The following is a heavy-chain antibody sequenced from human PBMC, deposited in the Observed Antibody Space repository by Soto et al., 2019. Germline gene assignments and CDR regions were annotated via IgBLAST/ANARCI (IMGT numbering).Heavy chain of an antibody. Sequence: AVKVSLKASGGTFTSYAISWVRQAPGQGLEWMGGISPIFGTANYAQKFQGRVTIAADESTSTAYMELSSLRSEDTAVYYCASSRSSISTSRHPSSFGYYYYGMDVWGQGTTVTVSS. CDR1: GGTFTSYA. CDR3: ASSRSSISTSRHPSSFGYYYYGMDV. D-gene: IGHD2-2*01. V-gene: IGHV1-69*13. CDR2: ISPIFGTA. J-gene: IGHJ6*02.